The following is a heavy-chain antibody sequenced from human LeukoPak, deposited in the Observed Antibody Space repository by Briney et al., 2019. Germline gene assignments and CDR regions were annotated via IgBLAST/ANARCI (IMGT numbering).Heavy chain of an antibody. J-gene: IGHJ4*02. V-gene: IGHV3-30*02. CDR2: IRYGGSNK. CDR1: GFTFSSYG. D-gene: IGHD2-2*02. Sequence: GGSLRLSCAASGFTFSSYGMHWVRQAPGKGLEWVAFIRYGGSNKYYADSVKGRFTISRDNSKNTLYLQMNSLRAEDTAVYYCAKDFCSSTSCYIPDYWGQGTLVTVSS. CDR3: AKDFCSSTSCYIPDY.